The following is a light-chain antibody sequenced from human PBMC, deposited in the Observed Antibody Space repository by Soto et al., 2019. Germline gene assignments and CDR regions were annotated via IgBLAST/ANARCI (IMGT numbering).Light chain of an antibody. J-gene: IGKJ3*01. Sequence: EIVLTQSPGTLSLSPGERATLSCRASQSVSSSCLAWYQQKPGQAPRLLTYGASSRATGIPDRFSGSGSGTDFTLTISRLEPEDFAVYYCQQYGSSPFTFGPGTKVDIK. CDR2: GAS. V-gene: IGKV3-20*01. CDR1: QSVSSSC. CDR3: QQYGSSPFT.